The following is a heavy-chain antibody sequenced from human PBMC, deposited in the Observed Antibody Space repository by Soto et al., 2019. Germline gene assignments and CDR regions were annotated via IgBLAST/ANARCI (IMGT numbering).Heavy chain of an antibody. CDR1: GGSISSYY. CDR2: IYYSGST. Sequence: SETLSLTCTVSGGSISSYYWSWIRQPPGKGLEWIGYIYYSGSTNANPALRSRVSMSVDRTKNQFFLNLRSVSAADTAVYFCAREGRLHLFESWGQGTLVTVSS. V-gene: IGHV4-59*12. CDR3: AREGRLHLFES. J-gene: IGHJ5*01. D-gene: IGHD3-3*02.